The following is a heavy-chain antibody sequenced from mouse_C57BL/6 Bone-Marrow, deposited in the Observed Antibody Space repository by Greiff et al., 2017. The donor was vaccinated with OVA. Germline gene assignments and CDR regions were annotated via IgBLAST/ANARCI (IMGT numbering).Heavy chain of an antibody. V-gene: IGHV1-18*01. Sequence: EVQVVESGPELVKPGASVKIPCKASGYTFTDYNMDWVKQSHGKSLEWIGDINPNNGGTIYNQKFKGKATLTVDKSSSTAYMELRSLTSEDTAVYYCARDYYGSSFAYWGQGTLVTVSA. J-gene: IGHJ3*01. CDR1: GYTFTDYN. D-gene: IGHD1-1*01. CDR2: INPNNGGT. CDR3: ARDYYGSSFAY.